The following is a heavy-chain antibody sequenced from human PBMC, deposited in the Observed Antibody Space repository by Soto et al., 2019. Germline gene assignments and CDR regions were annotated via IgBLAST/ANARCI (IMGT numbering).Heavy chain of an antibody. V-gene: IGHV5-10-1*01. J-gene: IGHJ5*02. CDR3: ARHRRYYYGSGSQGGWFDP. CDR2: IDPSDSYT. CDR1: GYSFTSYW. D-gene: IGHD3-10*01. Sequence: PGESLKISCKGSGYSFTSYWISWVRQMPGKGLEWMGRIDPSDSYTNYSPSFQGHVTISADKSISTAYLQWSSLKASDTAMYYCARHRRYYYGSGSQGGWFDPWGQGTLVPVSS.